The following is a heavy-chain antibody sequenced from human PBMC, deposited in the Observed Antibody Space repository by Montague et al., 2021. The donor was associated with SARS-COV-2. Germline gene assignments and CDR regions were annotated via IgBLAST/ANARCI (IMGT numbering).Heavy chain of an antibody. Sequence: SETLSLTCTVSGGSTASRYWNWIRQSPRQRPEWICYVYYNGDTKYNPSLQSRVTISIDTSENQFSLRLNSVTAADTAVYFCARGWAFDPWGQGTLVTVSS. CDR3: ARGWAFDP. V-gene: IGHV4-59*11. D-gene: IGHD6-13*01. CDR1: GGSTASRY. J-gene: IGHJ3*01. CDR2: VYYNGDT.